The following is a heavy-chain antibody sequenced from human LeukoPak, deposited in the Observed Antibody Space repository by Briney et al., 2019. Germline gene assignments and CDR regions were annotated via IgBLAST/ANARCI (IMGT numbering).Heavy chain of an antibody. V-gene: IGHV3-20*04. Sequence: GGSLRLSCVASEFTFSNYAMNWVRQAPGRGLEWVSGINWNGGSTGYADSVKGRFTISRDNAKNSLYLQMNSLRAEDTALYYCARGGYYDSSAFDIWGQGTMVTVSS. J-gene: IGHJ3*02. CDR3: ARGGYYDSSAFDI. CDR1: EFTFSNYA. CDR2: INWNGGST. D-gene: IGHD3-22*01.